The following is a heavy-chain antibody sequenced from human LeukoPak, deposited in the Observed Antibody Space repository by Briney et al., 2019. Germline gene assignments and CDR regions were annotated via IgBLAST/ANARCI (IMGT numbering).Heavy chain of an antibody. D-gene: IGHD2/OR15-2a*01. CDR1: GFTFSNYA. J-gene: IGHJ4*02. V-gene: IGHV3-23*01. CDR3: AKEGLYGFDY. CDR2: ISGSSTTT. Sequence: GGSLRLSCAASGFTFSNYAVSWVRQAPGKGLEWVSAISGSSTTTHYADSVKGRFTISRDNSENTLFLQMSSLRAEDTAVYYCAKEGLYGFDYWGQGTLVTVSP.